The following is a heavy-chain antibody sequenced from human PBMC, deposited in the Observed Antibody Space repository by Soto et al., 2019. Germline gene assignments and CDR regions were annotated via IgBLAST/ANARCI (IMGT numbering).Heavy chain of an antibody. D-gene: IGHD4-17*01. J-gene: IGHJ4*02. CDR2: IYYSGST. Sequence: QVQLQESGPGLVKPSETLSLTCTVSGGSISSYYWSWIRQPPGKGLEWIGYIYYSGSTNYNPSLKSRVTISVDTSKNQFSLKLSSVTAADTAVYYCARGRTTTVTTLAYFDYRGQGTLVTVSS. CDR1: GGSISSYY. CDR3: ARGRTTTVTTLAYFDY. V-gene: IGHV4-59*01.